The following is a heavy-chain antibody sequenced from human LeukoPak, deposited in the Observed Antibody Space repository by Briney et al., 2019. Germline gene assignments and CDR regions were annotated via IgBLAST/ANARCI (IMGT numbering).Heavy chain of an antibody. CDR3: ASQYYYDNSAYYTSDWFDP. J-gene: IGHJ5*02. CDR1: GFIFSGYD. D-gene: IGHD3-22*01. Sequence: GGSLRLSCAASGFIFSGYDMNWVRQPPGKGLEWVSFISRSGRTIYYADSVKGRFTISSDDAKNSLYLQMNSLRAGDTALYYCASQYYYDNSAYYTSDWFDPWGQGTLVTVSS. V-gene: IGHV3-48*03. CDR2: ISRSGRTI.